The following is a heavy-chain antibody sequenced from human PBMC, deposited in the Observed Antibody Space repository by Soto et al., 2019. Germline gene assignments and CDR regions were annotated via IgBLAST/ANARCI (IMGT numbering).Heavy chain of an antibody. V-gene: IGHV3-53*01. CDR1: GFSVSSSH. D-gene: IGHD3-10*01. CDR3: ARLGPYVARSYSLRYNWFDP. Sequence: EVQLVDSGGGLIQPGGSLRLSCAASGFSVSSSHMNWVRQAPGKWPEWVSVIYSGGSTYYAVSVKGRFTISRDNSKNTVYLQTTSLRAEDTTVYYCARLGPYVARSYSLRYNWFDPWGQGTLVTVSS. J-gene: IGHJ5*02. CDR2: IYSGGST.